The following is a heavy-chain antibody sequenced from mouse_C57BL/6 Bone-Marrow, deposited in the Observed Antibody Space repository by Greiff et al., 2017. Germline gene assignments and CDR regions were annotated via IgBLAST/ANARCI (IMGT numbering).Heavy chain of an antibody. Sequence: VQLQQSGPELVKPGASVKISCKASGYTFTDYYMNWVKQSHGKSLEWIGDINPNNGGTSYNQKFKGKATLTVDKSSSTAYMELRSLTSEDSAVYYCARENYYGSSYGGYAMDYWGQGTSVTVSS. CDR2: INPNNGGT. CDR3: ARENYYGSSYGGYAMDY. J-gene: IGHJ4*01. V-gene: IGHV1-26*01. CDR1: GYTFTDYY. D-gene: IGHD1-1*01.